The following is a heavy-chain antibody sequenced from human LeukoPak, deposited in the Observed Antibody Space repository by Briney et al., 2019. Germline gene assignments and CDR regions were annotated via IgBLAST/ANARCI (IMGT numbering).Heavy chain of an antibody. D-gene: IGHD5-12*01. V-gene: IGHV4-59*01. Sequence: PSETLSLTCSVSGASIRSYFWSWIRHSPGKGLEWIGYVYDNDISNFNPSLESRVTILVDRSKSQFSPKLRSVTAADTAVYYCARGLVLATDDAFDIWGPGTMVTVSS. J-gene: IGHJ3*02. CDR2: VYDNDIS. CDR1: GASIRSYF. CDR3: ARGLVLATDDAFDI.